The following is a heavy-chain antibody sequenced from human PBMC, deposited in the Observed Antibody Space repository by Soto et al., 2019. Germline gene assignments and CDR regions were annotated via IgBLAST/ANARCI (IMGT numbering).Heavy chain of an antibody. Sequence: ASVKVSCKASGYTSTSYGISWVRQAPGQGLEWMGWISAYNGNTNYAQKLQGRVTMTTDTSTSTAYMELRSLRSDDTAVYYCARTYYDFWSGPGDYWGQGTLVTVSS. V-gene: IGHV1-18*01. CDR2: ISAYNGNT. CDR3: ARTYYDFWSGPGDY. D-gene: IGHD3-3*01. J-gene: IGHJ4*02. CDR1: GYTSTSYG.